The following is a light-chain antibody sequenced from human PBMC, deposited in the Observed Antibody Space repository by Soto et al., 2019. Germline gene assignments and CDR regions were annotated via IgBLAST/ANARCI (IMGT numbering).Light chain of an antibody. CDR1: QSVSSY. CDR3: QQRSNWPPYT. J-gene: IGKJ2*01. V-gene: IGKV3-11*01. Sequence: EIVLTQSPATLSLSPGERATLSCRASQSVSSYLAWYQQKSGQAPRLLIYDASNRATGIPARFSGSGSWTDFTLTISSLEHEDFAVYYCQQRSNWPPYTFGQGTKLEIK. CDR2: DAS.